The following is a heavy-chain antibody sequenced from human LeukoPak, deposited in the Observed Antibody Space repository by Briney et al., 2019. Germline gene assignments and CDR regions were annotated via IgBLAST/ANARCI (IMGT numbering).Heavy chain of an antibody. D-gene: IGHD6-6*01. V-gene: IGHV1-2*02. CDR3: ARVGGHRIAARNFDY. CDR2: INPNSGGT. CDR1: GYTFTGYY. Sequence: ASVKVSCNASGYTFTGYYMHWVRQAPGQGLEWMGWINPNSGGTNYAQKFQGRVTMTRDTSISTAYMELSRLRSDDTAVYYCARVGGHRIAARNFDYWGQGTLVTVSS. J-gene: IGHJ4*02.